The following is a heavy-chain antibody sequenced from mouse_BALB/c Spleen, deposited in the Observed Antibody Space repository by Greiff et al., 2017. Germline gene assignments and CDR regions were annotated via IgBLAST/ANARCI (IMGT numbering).Heavy chain of an antibody. D-gene: IGHD6-1*01. V-gene: IGHV7-3*02. CDR1: GFTFTDYY. CDR2: IRNKANGYTT. CDR3: ARDASYAMDY. Sequence: VESGGGLVQPGGSLRLSCATSGFTFTDYYMSWVRQPPGKALEWLGFIRNKANGYTTEYSASVKGRFTISRDNSQSILYLQMNTLRAEDSATYYCARDASYAMDYWGQGTSVTVSS. J-gene: IGHJ4*01.